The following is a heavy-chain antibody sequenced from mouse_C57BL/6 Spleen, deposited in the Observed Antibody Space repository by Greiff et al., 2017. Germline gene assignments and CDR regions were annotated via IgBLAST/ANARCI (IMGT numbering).Heavy chain of an antibody. D-gene: IGHD1-1*01. J-gene: IGHJ1*03. Sequence: EVQLQQSGPELVKPGASVKISCKASGYTFTDYYMHWVQQSHGKSLEWIGDINPNNGGTSYNQKFKGKATLTVDKSSSTAYMELRSLTSEDSAVYYCARNYSSLLLYWYVDVWGTGTTVTVSS. CDR1: GYTFTDYY. V-gene: IGHV1-26*01. CDR2: INPNNGGT. CDR3: ARNYSSLLLYWYVDV.